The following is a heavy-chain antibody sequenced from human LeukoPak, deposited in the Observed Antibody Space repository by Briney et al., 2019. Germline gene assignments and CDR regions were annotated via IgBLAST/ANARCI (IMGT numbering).Heavy chain of an antibody. Sequence: SETLSLTCTVSGGSISSSSYYWGWIRQPPGKGLEWIGSIYYSGSTYYNPSLKSRVTISVDTSKNQFPLKLSSVTAADTAVYYCARDGVTYYYYGMDVWGQGTTVTVSS. CDR3: ARDGVTYYYYGMDV. CDR1: GGSISSSSYY. D-gene: IGHD5-18*01. V-gene: IGHV4-39*06. J-gene: IGHJ6*02. CDR2: IYYSGST.